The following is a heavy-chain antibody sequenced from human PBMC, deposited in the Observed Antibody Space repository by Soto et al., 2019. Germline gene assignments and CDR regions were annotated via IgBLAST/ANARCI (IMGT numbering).Heavy chain of an antibody. CDR3: ARLWYSGRYFSDY. J-gene: IGHJ4*02. CDR1: GGSISSSSYY. V-gene: IGHV4-39*01. Sequence: LSLTCTVSGGSISSSSYYWGWIRQPPGKGLEWIGSIYYSGSTHYNPSLKSRVTISVDTSKNQFSLKLSSVTAADTAVYYCARLWYSGRYFSDYWGQATLVTRSS. D-gene: IGHD1-26*01. CDR2: IYYSGST.